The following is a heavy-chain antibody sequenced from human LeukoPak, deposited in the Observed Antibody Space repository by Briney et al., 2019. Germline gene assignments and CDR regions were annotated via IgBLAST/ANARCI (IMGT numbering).Heavy chain of an antibody. CDR1: EFTFSISA. V-gene: IGHV3-23*01. CDR2: ISGNSITT. J-gene: IGHJ4*02. Sequence: PGGSLRLSCAASEFTFSISAMSCVRQAPGKGLEWVATISGNSITTYYVDSLKGRFTISRDASKNTLYLQMDSLRVEDTAVYFCAKDRTQGSGWYLIFDYWSQGTLVTVSS. CDR3: AKDRTQGSGWYLIFDY. D-gene: IGHD6-19*01.